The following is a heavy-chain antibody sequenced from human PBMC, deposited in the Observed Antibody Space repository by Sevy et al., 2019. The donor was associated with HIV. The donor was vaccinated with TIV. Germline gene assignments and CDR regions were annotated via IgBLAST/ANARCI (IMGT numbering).Heavy chain of an antibody. CDR1: GYSISSGYY. V-gene: IGHV4-38-2*02. D-gene: IGHD1-26*01. J-gene: IGHJ4*02. CDR3: ARDEKWELLTPDY. Sequence: SETLSLTCAVSGYSISSGYYWGWIRQPPGKGLEWIGNIYHSGSTYYNPSLESRVTISVDTSRNQFSLRLSSVTAADTAVYYCARDEKWELLTPDYWGQGTLVTVSS. CDR2: IYHSGST.